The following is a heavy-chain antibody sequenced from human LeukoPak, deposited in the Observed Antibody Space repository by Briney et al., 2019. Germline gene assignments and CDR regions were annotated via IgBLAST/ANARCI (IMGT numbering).Heavy chain of an antibody. CDR3: ARNRNDILTGYYFDY. CDR1: GGTFSIYA. Sequence: SVTVSFTASGGTFSIYAISWVRQAPGQGLEWMGGIIPIFGTANYAQKFQGRVTITADESTSTAYMELSSLRSEDTAVYYCARNRNDILTGYYFDYWGQGTLVTVSS. J-gene: IGHJ4*02. D-gene: IGHD3-9*01. CDR2: IIPIFGTA. V-gene: IGHV1-69*13.